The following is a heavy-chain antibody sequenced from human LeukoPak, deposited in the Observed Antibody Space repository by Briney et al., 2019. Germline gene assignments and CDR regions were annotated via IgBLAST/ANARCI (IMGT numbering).Heavy chain of an antibody. V-gene: IGHV1-46*01. CDR2: INPSGGST. CDR1: GYTFTSYY. D-gene: IGHD4-23*01. J-gene: IGHJ5*02. CDR3: ARDNSVEDTAWWFDP. Sequence: ASVKVSCKASGYTFTSYYIHWVRQAPEQGLEWMGIINPSGGSTSYAQKFQGRVTMTRDMSTSTDYMELSSLRSEDTAVYYCARDNSVEDTAWWFDPWGQGTLVTVSS.